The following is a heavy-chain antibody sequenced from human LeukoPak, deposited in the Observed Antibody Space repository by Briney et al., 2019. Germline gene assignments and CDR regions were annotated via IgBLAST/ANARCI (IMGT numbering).Heavy chain of an antibody. V-gene: IGHV4-59*08. J-gene: IGHJ5*02. CDR1: GSMYNYY. CDR2: IHYSGST. Sequence: SETLSLTCTVSGSMYNYYWSWIRQPPGKGLEWIGYIHYSGSTNYNPSLKSRVTMSLDTSKNQVSLKLNSVTAADTAVYYCARRSPTDWFDPWGQGTLVTVSS. CDR3: ARRSPTDWFDP.